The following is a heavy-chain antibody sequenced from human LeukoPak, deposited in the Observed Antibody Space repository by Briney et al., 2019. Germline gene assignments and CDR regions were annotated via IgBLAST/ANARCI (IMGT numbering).Heavy chain of an antibody. CDR3: ARDGFDFGVVKEFDP. CDR1: GGTFSSYA. D-gene: IGHD3-3*01. CDR2: IIPIFGTA. J-gene: IGHJ5*02. Sequence: ASVKVSCKASGGTFSSYAISWVRQAPGQGLEWMGGIIPIFGTANYAQKFQGRVTITADESTSTAYMELSSLRSEDTAVYYCARDGFDFGVVKEFDPWGKGTQVTVSS. V-gene: IGHV1-69*13.